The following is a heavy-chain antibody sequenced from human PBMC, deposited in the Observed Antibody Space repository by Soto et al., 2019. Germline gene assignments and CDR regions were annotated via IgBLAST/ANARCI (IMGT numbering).Heavy chain of an antibody. J-gene: IGHJ3*02. D-gene: IGHD3-16*02. V-gene: IGHV4-59*01. CDR2: IYYSGST. CDR3: ARYTFGGVIVRPDAFDI. CDR1: GGSISSYY. Sequence: SETLSLTCTVSGGSISSYYWSWIRQPPGKGLEWIGYIYYSGSTNYNPSLKSRVTISVDTSKNQFSLKLSSVTAADTAVYYCARYTFGGVIVRPDAFDIWVQGTLVTVSS.